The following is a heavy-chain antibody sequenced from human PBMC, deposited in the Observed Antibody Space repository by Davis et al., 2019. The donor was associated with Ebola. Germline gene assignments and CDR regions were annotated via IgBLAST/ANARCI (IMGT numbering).Heavy chain of an antibody. CDR1: GFTFTSSA. D-gene: IGHD1-1*01. CDR2: IVVGSGNT. J-gene: IGHJ4*02. V-gene: IGHV1-58*01. Sequence: AASVKVSCKASGFTFTSSAVQWVRQARGQRLEWIGWIVVGSGNTNYAQKFQERVTITRDMSTSTAYMEVGILRSDDTAVYYCARAQFPTTSDHWGQGTLVTVSS. CDR3: ARAQFPTTSDH.